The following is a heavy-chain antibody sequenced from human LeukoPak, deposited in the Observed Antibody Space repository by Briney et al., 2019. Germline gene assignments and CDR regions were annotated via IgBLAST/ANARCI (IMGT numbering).Heavy chain of an antibody. D-gene: IGHD3-16*01. CDR1: GYSFTSYW. V-gene: IGHV5-51*01. CDR3: ARRAITLGDAFDI. Sequence: GASLKISFKGSGYSFTSYWIGWVRQMPGKGLEWMGIIYPGDSDTRYSPSFQGQVTISADKSISTAYLQWSSLKASDTAMYYCARRAITLGDAFDIWGQGTMVTVSS. CDR2: IYPGDSDT. J-gene: IGHJ3*02.